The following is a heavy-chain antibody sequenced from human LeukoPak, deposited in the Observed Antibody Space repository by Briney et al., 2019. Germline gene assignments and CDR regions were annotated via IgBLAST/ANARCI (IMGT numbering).Heavy chain of an antibody. CDR2: TSYDGNNK. V-gene: IGHV3-30-3*01. J-gene: IGHJ4*02. CDR3: VRDCRILGAPIFDY. CDR1: GFTFSSYS. Sequence: GGSLRLSRAASGFTFSSYSIHWIRQAPGTGLEWVALTSYDGNNKVNPDSVKGRFTISRDNSKNTVFLQMNSLRVEDTAVYYCVRDCRILGAPIFDYWGLGTLVTVSS. D-gene: IGHD2/OR15-2a*01.